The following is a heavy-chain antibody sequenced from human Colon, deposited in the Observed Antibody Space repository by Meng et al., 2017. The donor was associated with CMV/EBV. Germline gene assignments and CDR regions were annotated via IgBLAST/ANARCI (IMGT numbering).Heavy chain of an antibody. CDR2: ISGDAEST. CDR1: GFIFSSFA. Sequence: GESLKISCAASGFIFSSFAMIWVRQAPGKGLEWVSAISGDAESTYYADSVKGRFTISRDKSENTVYLQMNSLGAEDTAVYYCVREPDDGEGFDPWGQGALVTVSS. J-gene: IGHJ5*02. CDR3: VREPDDGEGFDP. D-gene: IGHD1-1*01. V-gene: IGHV3-23*01.